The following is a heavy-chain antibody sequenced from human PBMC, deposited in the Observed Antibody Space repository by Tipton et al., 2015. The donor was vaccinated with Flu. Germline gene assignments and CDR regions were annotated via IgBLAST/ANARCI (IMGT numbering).Heavy chain of an antibody. CDR1: GYTFTGNF. CDR2: INPNSGAT. J-gene: IGHJ5*02. Sequence: QVQLVQSGAEVKKPGASVKVSCKASGYTFTGNFIHWVRQAPGQGLEWMGWINPNSGATKYAQNFQGRVTMTRDTSISTAYMDLSRLRSDDTAMYYCARSSGRAPFDPWGQGTLVTVSS. D-gene: IGHD3-22*01. CDR3: ARSSGRAPFDP. V-gene: IGHV1-2*02.